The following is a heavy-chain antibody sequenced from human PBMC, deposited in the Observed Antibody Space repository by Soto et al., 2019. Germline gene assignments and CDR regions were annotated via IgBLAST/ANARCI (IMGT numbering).Heavy chain of an antibody. Sequence: GGSLRLSCAASGFTFSNAWMSWVRQAPGKGLERVGRIKSKTDGGTTDYAAPVKGRFTTSRDDSKNTLYLQMNSLKTEDTAVYYCTTELWFGELLPPGYWGQGTLVTVSS. CDR3: TTELWFGELLPPGY. CDR2: IKSKTDGGTT. J-gene: IGHJ4*02. V-gene: IGHV3-15*01. CDR1: GFTFSNAW. D-gene: IGHD3-10*01.